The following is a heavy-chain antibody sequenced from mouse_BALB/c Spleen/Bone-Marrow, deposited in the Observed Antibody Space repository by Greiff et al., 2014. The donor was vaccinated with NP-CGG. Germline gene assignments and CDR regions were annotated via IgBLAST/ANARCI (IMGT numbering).Heavy chain of an antibody. CDR1: GFTFTDYY. Sequence: EVMLVESGGGLVQPGGSLRLSCATSGFTFTDYYMNWVRQPPGKALEWLGFIRNKAYGYTTEYSASVKGRFTISRDNSQGILYLQMNSLRAEDSATYYCARDMGGILFDSWGQGTPLTVSS. J-gene: IGHJ2*01. D-gene: IGHD4-1*01. V-gene: IGHV7-3*02. CDR2: IRNKAYGYTT. CDR3: ARDMGGILFDS.